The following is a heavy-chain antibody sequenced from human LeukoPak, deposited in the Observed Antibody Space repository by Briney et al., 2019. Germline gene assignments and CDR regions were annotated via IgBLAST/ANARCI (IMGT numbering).Heavy chain of an antibody. CDR2: IFPSGGEI. V-gene: IGHV3-23*01. CDR1: GFTFSTFA. CDR3: AKGTTVTTKGAFDP. J-gene: IGHJ5*02. D-gene: IGHD4-17*01. Sequence: GGSLRLSCAASGFTFSTFAMIWVRQPPGKGLEWVSSIFPSGGEIHYADSVRGRFTISRDNSKNTLYLQMSSLRAEDTAVYYCAKGTTVTTKGAFDPWGQGTLVTVSS.